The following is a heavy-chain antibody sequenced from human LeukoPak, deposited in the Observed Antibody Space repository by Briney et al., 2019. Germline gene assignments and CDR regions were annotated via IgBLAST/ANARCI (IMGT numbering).Heavy chain of an antibody. J-gene: IGHJ4*02. CDR1: GYTFTDYY. D-gene: IGHD3-10*01. Sequence: ASVTVSCKASGYTFTDYYMHWVRQAPGQGLEWLGWINPNNGGTNYAQKFQGRVTMTRDTSISTAYMELSSLRSDDTAVYYCARDRGGGSGTYYILYWGLGSLVTVSS. V-gene: IGHV1-2*02. CDR3: ARDRGGGSGTYYILY. CDR2: INPNNGGT.